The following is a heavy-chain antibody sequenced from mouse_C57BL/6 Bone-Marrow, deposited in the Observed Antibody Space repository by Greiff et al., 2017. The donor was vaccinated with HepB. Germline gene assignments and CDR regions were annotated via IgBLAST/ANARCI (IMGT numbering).Heavy chain of an antibody. CDR1: GYTFTSYW. V-gene: IGHV1-50*01. CDR2: IDPSDSYT. Sequence: QVQLKQPGAELVKPGASVKLSCKASGYTFTSYWMQWVKQRPGQGLEWIGEIDPSDSYTNYNQKFKGKATLTVDTSSSTAYMQISSLTSEDSAVYYCARDGSITTVVATNFDYWGQGTTLTVSS. D-gene: IGHD1-1*01. J-gene: IGHJ2*01. CDR3: ARDGSITTVVATNFDY.